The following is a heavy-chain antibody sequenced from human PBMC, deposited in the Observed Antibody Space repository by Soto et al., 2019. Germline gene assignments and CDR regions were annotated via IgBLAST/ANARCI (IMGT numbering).Heavy chain of an antibody. CDR1: GFTFSSYA. J-gene: IGHJ3*02. CDR3: AKDLVGLGGLIVATISGAFDI. D-gene: IGHD5-12*01. V-gene: IGHV3-23*01. CDR2: ISGSGGST. Sequence: GGSLRLSCAASGFTFSSYAMSWVRQAPGKGLEWVSAISGSGGSTYYADSVKGRFTISRDNSKNTLYLQMNSLRAEDTAVYYCAKDLVGLGGLIVATISGAFDIWGQGTMVTV.